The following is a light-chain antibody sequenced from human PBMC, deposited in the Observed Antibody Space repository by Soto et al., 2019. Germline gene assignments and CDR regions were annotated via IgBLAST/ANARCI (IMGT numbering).Light chain of an antibody. V-gene: IGKV3-20*01. CDR2: SAS. CDR1: QSVNSNY. Sequence: IVLTQYPGTLSLSPGESVTRSCRASQSVNSNYLAWYQQKPGQPPRLRIYSASFRATGIPDRFSGSGSVTAFSLTIRRLQPVDWAVSYCDQDGFSPSFTFGPVTKVD. J-gene: IGKJ3*01. CDR3: DQDGFSPSFT.